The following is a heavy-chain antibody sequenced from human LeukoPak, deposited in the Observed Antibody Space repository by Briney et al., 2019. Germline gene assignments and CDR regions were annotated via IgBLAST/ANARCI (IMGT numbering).Heavy chain of an antibody. V-gene: IGHV6-1*01. CDR2: TKYRSKWYN. J-gene: IGHJ4*02. D-gene: IGHD6-13*01. CDR3: ARADRSSWYIDY. Sequence: SQTLSLTCAISGDSVSSNSAAWNWIRQSPSRGLEWLGRTKYRSKWYNDYAVSVKSRITINPDTSKNQFSLHLNSVTPEDTAVYSCARADRSSWYIDYWGQGTLVHVSS. CDR1: GDSVSSNSAA.